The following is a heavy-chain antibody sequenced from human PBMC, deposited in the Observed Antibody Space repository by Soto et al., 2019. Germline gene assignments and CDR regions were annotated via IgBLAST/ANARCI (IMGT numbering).Heavy chain of an antibody. J-gene: IGHJ6*03. V-gene: IGHV4-59*01. Sequence: SETLSLTCTVSGGSISSYYWSWIRQPPGKGLEWIGYIYYSGSTNYNPSLKSRVTISVDTSKNQFSLKLSSVTAADTAVYYCARVVEAVAGTGRHYYYYYMDVWGKGTTVTVSS. CDR1: GGSISSYY. CDR3: ARVVEAVAGTGRHYYYYYMDV. D-gene: IGHD6-19*01. CDR2: IYYSGST.